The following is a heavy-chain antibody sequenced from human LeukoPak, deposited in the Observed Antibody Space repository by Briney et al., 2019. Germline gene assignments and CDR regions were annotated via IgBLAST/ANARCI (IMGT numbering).Heavy chain of an antibody. Sequence: GGSLRLSCAASGFIFSSYGMHWVRQAPGKGLEWVSSISSSSSYIYYADSVKGRFTISRDNAKNSLYLQMNSLRAEDTAIYYCVRDRGTYRPIDYWGQGTLVTVSS. CDR3: VRDRGTYRPIDY. V-gene: IGHV3-21*04. CDR1: GFIFSSYG. J-gene: IGHJ4*02. D-gene: IGHD1-26*01. CDR2: ISSSSSYI.